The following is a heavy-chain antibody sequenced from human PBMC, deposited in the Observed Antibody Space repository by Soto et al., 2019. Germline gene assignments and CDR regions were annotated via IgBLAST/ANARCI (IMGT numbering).Heavy chain of an antibody. J-gene: IGHJ6*02. Sequence: QVQLVESGGGVVQPGRSLRLSCAASGFTFSNYGMHWVRQAPGKGLEWVAAISHDGSNKYYADSVRGRFAIARDNSKNTLDLQMNSLRTEDTAVYPCAKIGQQQLVRLGMHVWGQGTTVTVSS. CDR2: ISHDGSNK. CDR3: AKIGQQQLVRLGMHV. V-gene: IGHV3-30*18. D-gene: IGHD6-13*01. CDR1: GFTFSNYG.